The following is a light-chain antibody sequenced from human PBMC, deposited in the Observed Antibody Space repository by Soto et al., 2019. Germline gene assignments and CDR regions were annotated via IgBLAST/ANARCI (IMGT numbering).Light chain of an antibody. J-gene: IGLJ1*01. Sequence: QSALTQPPSASGSPGQSVTISCTGTSSDGGGYNYVSWYQQHPGKAPKLMIYEVSKRPSGVPDRFSGSKSGNTASLTVSGLQAEDEADYYCRSYAGSNNFYVFGTGTKVTVL. CDR1: SSDGGGYNY. CDR2: EVS. CDR3: RSYAGSNNFYV. V-gene: IGLV2-8*01.